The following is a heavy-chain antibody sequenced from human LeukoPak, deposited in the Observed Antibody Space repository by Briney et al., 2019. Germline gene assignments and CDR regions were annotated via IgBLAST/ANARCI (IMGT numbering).Heavy chain of an antibody. CDR1: GFTFSSYG. CDR2: ISGSGGST. Sequence: PGGSLRLSCAASGFTFSSYGMSWVRQAPGKGLEWVSAISGSGGSTYYADSVKGRFTISRDNSKNTLYLQMNSLRAEDTAVYYCAKPYYDILTGYFNYWGQGTLVTVSS. J-gene: IGHJ4*02. D-gene: IGHD3-9*01. V-gene: IGHV3-23*01. CDR3: AKPYYDILTGYFNY.